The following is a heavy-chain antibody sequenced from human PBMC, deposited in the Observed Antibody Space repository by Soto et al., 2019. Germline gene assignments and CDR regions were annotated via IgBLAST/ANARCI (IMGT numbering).Heavy chain of an antibody. CDR3: ARLGDIVVVPASPLYYYGMDV. CDR2: IYPGDSDT. CDR1: GYSFTSYW. Sequence: PGESLKISCKGSGYSFTSYWIGWVRQMPGKGLEWMGIIYPGDSDTRYSPSFQGQVTISADKSISTAYLQWSSLKASDTAMYYCARLGDIVVVPASPLYYYGMDVWGQGTTVTVSS. V-gene: IGHV5-51*01. J-gene: IGHJ6*02. D-gene: IGHD2-2*01.